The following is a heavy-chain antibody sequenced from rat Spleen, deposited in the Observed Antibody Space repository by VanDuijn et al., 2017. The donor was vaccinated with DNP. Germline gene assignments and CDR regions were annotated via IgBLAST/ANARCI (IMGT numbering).Heavy chain of an antibody. Sequence: EVQLVESGGGLVQAGRSLKLSCVASGFTFSDYYMAWVRQAPKKGLEWVASISYEGSSIHYGNSVKGRFTISRDTAKSTLYLQMNSLRSEDTATYYCARRRYGYGLFDYWGQGVMVTVSS. CDR2: ISYEGSSI. V-gene: IGHV5-22*01. CDR1: GFTFSDYY. J-gene: IGHJ2*01. D-gene: IGHD1-7*01. CDR3: ARRRYGYGLFDY.